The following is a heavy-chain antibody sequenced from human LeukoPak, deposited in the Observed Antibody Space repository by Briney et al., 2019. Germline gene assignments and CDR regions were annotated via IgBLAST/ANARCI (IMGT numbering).Heavy chain of an antibody. Sequence: ASVKVSCKASGYTFTSYYMHWVRQAPGQGLERMGIINPSGGSTSYAQKFQGRVTMTRDMSTSTDYMELSSLRSEDTAVYYCARDSSVEDTAWWFDPWGQGTLVTVSS. CDR3: ARDSSVEDTAWWFDP. J-gene: IGHJ5*02. D-gene: IGHD3-10*01. V-gene: IGHV1-46*01. CDR1: GYTFTSYY. CDR2: INPSGGST.